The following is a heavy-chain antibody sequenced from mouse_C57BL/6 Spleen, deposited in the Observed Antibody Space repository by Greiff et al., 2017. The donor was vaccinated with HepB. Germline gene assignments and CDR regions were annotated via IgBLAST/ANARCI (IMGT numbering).Heavy chain of an antibody. J-gene: IGHJ3*01. CDR2: IWSGGST. CDR3: ARQLRGLGY. Sequence: QVQLKESGPGLVQPSQSLSITCTVSGFSLTSYGVHWVRQSPGKGLEWLGVIWSGGSTDYNAAFISRLSISKDNAKSQVFFKMNSLQADDTAIYYCARQLRGLGYWGQGTLVTVSA. CDR1: GFSLTSYG. V-gene: IGHV2-2*01. D-gene: IGHD1-1*01.